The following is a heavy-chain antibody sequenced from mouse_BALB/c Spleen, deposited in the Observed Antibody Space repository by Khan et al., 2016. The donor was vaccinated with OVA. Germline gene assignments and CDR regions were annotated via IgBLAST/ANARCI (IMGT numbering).Heavy chain of an antibody. J-gene: IGHJ1*01. CDR1: GFTFSSYA. CDR2: ISSGVTYT. V-gene: IGHV5-9-3*01. Sequence: EVQLVESGGGLVKPGGSLKLSCAASGFTFSSYAMSWVRQTPEKRLEWVATISSGVTYTYYPDSVKGRFTISRDNAKNTLYLQMSSLRSEDTAMYYCARPPITTVVATSYWFFDVWGAGTTVTVST. D-gene: IGHD1-1*01. CDR3: ARPPITTVVATSYWFFDV.